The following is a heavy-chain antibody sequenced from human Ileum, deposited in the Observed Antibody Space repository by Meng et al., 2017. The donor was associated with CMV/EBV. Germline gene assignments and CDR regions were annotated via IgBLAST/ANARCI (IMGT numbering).Heavy chain of an antibody. Sequence: SCAASGFPFRSSAMSWVRQAPGKGLEWVSVIYSGGSSTYYADSVKGRFTISRDNSKNTLYLQMNSLRAEDTAVYYCAKGLARGGFDYWGQGTLVTVSS. V-gene: IGHV3-23*03. J-gene: IGHJ4*02. CDR3: AKGLARGGFDY. D-gene: IGHD6-19*01. CDR2: IYSGGSST. CDR1: GFPFRSSA.